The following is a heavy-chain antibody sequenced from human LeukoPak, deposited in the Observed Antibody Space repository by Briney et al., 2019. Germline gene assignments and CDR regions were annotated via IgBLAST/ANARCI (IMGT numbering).Heavy chain of an antibody. Sequence: SETLSLTCTVSGGSISSGGYYRSWIRQHPGKGLEWIGYIYYSGSTYYNPSLKSRLTISVDTSKNYFSLKLSSVTAADTAVYYCARVLGYCSSSSCYGWFDPWGQGTLVTVSS. CDR3: ARVLGYCSSSSCYGWFDP. D-gene: IGHD2-2*01. V-gene: IGHV4-31*03. CDR2: IYYSGST. CDR1: GGSISSGGYY. J-gene: IGHJ5*02.